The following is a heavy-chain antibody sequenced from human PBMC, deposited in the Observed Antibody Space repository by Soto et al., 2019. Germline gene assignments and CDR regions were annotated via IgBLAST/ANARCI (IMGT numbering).Heavy chain of an antibody. D-gene: IGHD1-7*01. Sequence: LRLSCAASGFTVSSNYMSWVRQAPGGGLEWVSSMSGSSSTTYYADSVRGRFTISRDRSKNTLYLQMSSLRAEDTALYYCAKNQERELPRVIDFWGQGTLVTVS. CDR3: AKNQERELPRVIDF. CDR2: MSGSSSTT. V-gene: IGHV3-23*01. CDR1: GFTVSSNY. J-gene: IGHJ4*02.